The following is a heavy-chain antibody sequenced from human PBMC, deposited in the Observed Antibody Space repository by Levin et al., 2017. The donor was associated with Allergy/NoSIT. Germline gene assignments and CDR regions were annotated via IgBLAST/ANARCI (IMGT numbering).Heavy chain of an antibody. CDR3: ARVGEGSSSGADDNWFDP. Sequence: GESLKISCAASGFTFSDYYMSWIRQAPGKGLEWVSYISSSGSTIYYADSVKGRFTISRDNAKNSLYLQMNSLRAEDTAVYYCARVGEGSSSGADDNWFDPWGQGTLVTVSS. CDR2: ISSSGSTI. V-gene: IGHV3-11*01. CDR1: GFTFSDYY. J-gene: IGHJ5*02. D-gene: IGHD6-6*01.